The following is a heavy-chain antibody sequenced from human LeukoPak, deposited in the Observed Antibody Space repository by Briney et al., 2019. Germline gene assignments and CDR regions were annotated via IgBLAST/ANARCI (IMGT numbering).Heavy chain of an antibody. CDR1: GFTFSSYW. V-gene: IGHV3-7*01. Sequence: PGGSLRLSCAASGFTFSSYWMSWVRQAPGKGLEWVANIKQDGSEKYYVDSVEGRFTISRDNAKNSLYLQMNSLRAEDTAVYYCARIRIYDSSAFDIWGQGTMVTVSS. CDR3: ARIRIYDSSAFDI. CDR2: IKQDGSEK. D-gene: IGHD3-16*01. J-gene: IGHJ3*02.